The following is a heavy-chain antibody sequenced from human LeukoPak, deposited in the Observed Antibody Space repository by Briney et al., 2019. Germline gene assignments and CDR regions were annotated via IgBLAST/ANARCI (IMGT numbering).Heavy chain of an antibody. Sequence: TSETLSLTCAVYGGSFSGYYWSWIRQPPGRGLEWIGEINHSGSTNYNPSLKSRVTISVDTSKNQFSLKLSSVTAADTAVYYCARGCYGDHVEFGWFDPWGQGTLVTVSS. V-gene: IGHV4-34*01. J-gene: IGHJ5*02. CDR2: INHSGST. D-gene: IGHD4-17*01. CDR3: ARGCYGDHVEFGWFDP. CDR1: GGSFSGYY.